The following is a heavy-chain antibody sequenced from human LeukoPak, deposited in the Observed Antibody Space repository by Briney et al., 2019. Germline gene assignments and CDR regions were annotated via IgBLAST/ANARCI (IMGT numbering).Heavy chain of an antibody. V-gene: IGHV3-23*01. CDR2: ISGSGGST. CDR1: GFTFSSYA. D-gene: IGHD1-1*01. CDR3: ARVGATGTADY. Sequence: GGSLRLSCAASGFTFSSYAMSWVRQAPGKGLEWVSAISGSGGSTYYADSVKGRFTISRDNAKNSMYLQMNSLRGEDTAVYYCARVGATGTADYWGQGTLVTVS. J-gene: IGHJ4*02.